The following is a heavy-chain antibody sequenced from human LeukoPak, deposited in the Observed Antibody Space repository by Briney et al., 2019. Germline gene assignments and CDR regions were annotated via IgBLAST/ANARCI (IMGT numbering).Heavy chain of an antibody. CDR3: TSSSSRGIYYYYYYMDV. Sequence: PGGSLRLSCAAPGFTFSSYAMSWVRQAPGKGLEWVSAISGSGGSTYYADSVKGRFTLSRDNSKNTLYLKMKSLRAEHTVVYYCTSSSSRGIYYYYYYMDVWGKGTTVTVSS. J-gene: IGHJ6*03. D-gene: IGHD6-6*01. CDR1: GFTFSSYA. CDR2: ISGSGGST. V-gene: IGHV3-23*01.